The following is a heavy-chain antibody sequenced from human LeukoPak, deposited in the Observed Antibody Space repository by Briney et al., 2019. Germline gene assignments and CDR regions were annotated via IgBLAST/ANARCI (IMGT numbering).Heavy chain of an antibody. CDR2: MDPNSGNT. J-gene: IGHJ6*03. D-gene: IGHD3-10*01. Sequence: ASVKVSCKASGYTFTGYYMHWVRQAPGQGLEWIGWMDPNSGNTGYAQKFQGRVTITRNTSISTAYMELSSLRSEDTAVYYCARGPYGWFGVNYYYYMDVWGKGTTVTVSS. V-gene: IGHV1-8*03. CDR1: GYTFTGYY. CDR3: ARGPYGWFGVNYYYYMDV.